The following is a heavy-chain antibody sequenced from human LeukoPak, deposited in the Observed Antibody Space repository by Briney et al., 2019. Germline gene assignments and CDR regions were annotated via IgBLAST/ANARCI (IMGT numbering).Heavy chain of an antibody. CDR3: ARGSPNFDIVVVPAARRRNWFDP. CDR2: INHSGST. J-gene: IGHJ5*02. CDR1: GGSFSGYY. V-gene: IGHV4-34*01. D-gene: IGHD2-2*01. Sequence: PETLSLTCAVYGGSFSGYYWSWIRQPPGKGLEWIGEINHSGSTNYNPSLKSRVTISVDTSKNQFSLKLSSVTAADTAVYYCARGSPNFDIVVVPAARRRNWFDPWGQGTLVTVSS.